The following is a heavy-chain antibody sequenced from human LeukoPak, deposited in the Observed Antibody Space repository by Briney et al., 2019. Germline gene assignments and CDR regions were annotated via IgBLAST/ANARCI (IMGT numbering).Heavy chain of an antibody. J-gene: IGHJ4*02. CDR2: IYYSGST. CDR1: GGSISSYY. D-gene: IGHD5-12*01. V-gene: IGHV4-59*01. Sequence: KPSETLSLTCTVSGGSISSYYWSWIRQPPGKGLEWIGYIYYSGSTNYNPSLKSRVTISVDTSKNQFSLKLSSVTAADTAVYYCARGSISGYDYHYFDYWGQGTLVTVSP. CDR3: ARGSISGYDYHYFDY.